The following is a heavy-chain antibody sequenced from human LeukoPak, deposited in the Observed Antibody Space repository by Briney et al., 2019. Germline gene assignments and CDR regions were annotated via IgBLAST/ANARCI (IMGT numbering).Heavy chain of an antibody. CDR3: ARGWKTDYYDSSGYRY. CDR2: ISAYNGNT. Sequence: GASVKVSCKASGYTFTSYGISWVRQAPGQGLEWMGWISAYNGNTNYAQELQGRVTMTTDTSTSTAYMELRSLRSDDTAVYYCARGWKTDYYDSSGYRYWGQGTLVTVSS. V-gene: IGHV1-18*01. J-gene: IGHJ4*02. CDR1: GYTFTSYG. D-gene: IGHD3-22*01.